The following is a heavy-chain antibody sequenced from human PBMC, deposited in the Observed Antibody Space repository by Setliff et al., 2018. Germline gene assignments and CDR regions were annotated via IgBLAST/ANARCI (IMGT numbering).Heavy chain of an antibody. Sequence: PSETLSLTCNVSGGSISSYSWSWIRQAPGKGLEWIGYLYYSGNTNYNPSLKSRVTISGDTSQNYFSLKLTSVTEADTAVYYCARGPPGYYYYMNVWGQGTTVTSP. CDR1: GGSISSYS. CDR2: LYYSGNT. J-gene: IGHJ6*03. CDR3: ARGPPGYYYYMNV. V-gene: IGHV4-59*01.